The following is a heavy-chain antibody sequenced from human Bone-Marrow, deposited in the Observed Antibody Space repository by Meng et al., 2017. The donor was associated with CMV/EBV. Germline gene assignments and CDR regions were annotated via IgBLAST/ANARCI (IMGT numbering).Heavy chain of an antibody. CDR2: ISGSGGST. CDR1: GFTFSSYA. D-gene: IGHD6-19*01. V-gene: IGHV3-23*01. J-gene: IGHJ4*02. Sequence: SGFTFSSYAMSWIRQAPGKGLEWVSAISGSGGSTYYADSVKGRFTISRDNSKNTLYLQMNSLRAEDTAVYYCAKESLAVAVYWFDDYWGQGTLVTVSS. CDR3: AKESLAVAVYWFDDY.